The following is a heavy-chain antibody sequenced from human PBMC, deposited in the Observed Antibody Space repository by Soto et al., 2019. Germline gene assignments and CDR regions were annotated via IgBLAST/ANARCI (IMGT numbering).Heavy chain of an antibody. CDR3: AVVRAVAGTAPPPESPLQEYYHGMDV. Sequence: SVKVSCKASGGTFSSYAISWVRQAPGQGLEWMGGIIPIFGTANYAQKFQGRVTITADESTSTAYMELSSLRSEDTAVYYCAVVRAVAGTAPPPESPLQEYYHGMDVWGQGTTVTVSS. CDR2: IIPIFGTA. V-gene: IGHV1-69*13. CDR1: GGTFSSYA. D-gene: IGHD6-19*01. J-gene: IGHJ6*02.